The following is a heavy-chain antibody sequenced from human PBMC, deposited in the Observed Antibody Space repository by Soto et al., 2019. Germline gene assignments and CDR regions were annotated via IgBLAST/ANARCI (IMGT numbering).Heavy chain of an antibody. CDR3: TTDDPINRY. Sequence: EVQLVESGGGLVKPGGSLRVSCAASGFTFSNAWMSWVRQAPGKGLEWVGRIKNKVDGGTTDYAAPVKGRFTISRDDSRNTLYLQMNSLKTEDTAMYYCTTDDPINRYWGQGTLVTVS. CDR1: GFTFSNAW. J-gene: IGHJ4*02. V-gene: IGHV3-15*01. CDR2: IKNKVDGGTT.